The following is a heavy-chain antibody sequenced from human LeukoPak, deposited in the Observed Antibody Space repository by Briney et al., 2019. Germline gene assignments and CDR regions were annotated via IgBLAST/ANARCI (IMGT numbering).Heavy chain of an antibody. CDR2: ISSSGSTM. J-gene: IGHJ4*02. CDR1: GFTFSNYG. Sequence: PGGSLRLSCAASGFTFSNYGVNWVRQSPGKGLEWVSYISSSGSTMYYADSVKGRFTISRDNAKDSLYLQMNSLGADDTAVYYCARSFRGIYGSNVYYFEDWGRGTLVSVSP. CDR3: ARSFRGIYGSNVYYFED. V-gene: IGHV3-48*01. D-gene: IGHD3-16*01.